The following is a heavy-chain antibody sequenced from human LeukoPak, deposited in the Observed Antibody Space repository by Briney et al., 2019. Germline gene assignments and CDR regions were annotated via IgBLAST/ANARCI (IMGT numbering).Heavy chain of an antibody. J-gene: IGHJ6*03. CDR1: GYTFTSYD. CDR2: TNPNSGNT. Sequence: ASVKLSCKASGYTFTSYDINWVRQGTGQGLEWMGWTNPNSGNTGYAQKFQGRVTITRNTSISTAYMELSSLRSEDTAVYYCARNLDQRYYYDYYMDVWGKGTTVTVSS. D-gene: IGHD1/OR15-1a*01. V-gene: IGHV1-8*03. CDR3: ARNLDQRYYYDYYMDV.